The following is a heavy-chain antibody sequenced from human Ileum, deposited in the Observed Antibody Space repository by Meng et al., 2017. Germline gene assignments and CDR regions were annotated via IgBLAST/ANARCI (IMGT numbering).Heavy chain of an antibody. D-gene: IGHD2-2*01. V-gene: IGHV3-30*01. Sequence: GGSLRLSCAASGFTFSSYAMHWVRQAPGKGLEWVAVISYDGSNKYYADSVKGRFTISRDNSKNTLYLQMNSLRTDDTALYYCARAGPCSSTDCYRFFQHWGQGTLVTVSS. CDR2: ISYDGSNK. J-gene: IGHJ1*01. CDR3: ARAGPCSSTDCYRFFQH. CDR1: GFTFSSYA.